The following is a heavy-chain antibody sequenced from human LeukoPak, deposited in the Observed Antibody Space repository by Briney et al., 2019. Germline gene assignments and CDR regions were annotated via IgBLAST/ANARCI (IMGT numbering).Heavy chain of an antibody. CDR1: GYSFTSYW. CDR3: ARDGGGSYSFDY. J-gene: IGHJ4*02. D-gene: IGHD1-26*01. V-gene: IGHV1-46*01. CDR2: INPSGGST. Sequence: GESLKISCKGSGYSFTSYWIGWVRQAPGQGLEWMGIINPSGGSTSYAQKFQGRVTMTRDMSTSTVYMELSSLRSEDTAVYYCARDGGGSYSFDYWGQGTLVTVSS.